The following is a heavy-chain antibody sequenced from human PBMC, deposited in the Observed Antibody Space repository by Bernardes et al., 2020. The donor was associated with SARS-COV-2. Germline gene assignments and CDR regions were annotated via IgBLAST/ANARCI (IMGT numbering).Heavy chain of an antibody. CDR1: GYTLRDYY. Sequence: ASVKVSCKASGYTLRDYYMHWVRQAPGKGLEWMGWINPHSGDTTYAQKFQGRVTVTRDTSISTAYMELSRLTSDDTAVYYCARDLDRLYSGSRTDAFDIWGQGNMVTGSA. CDR2: INPHSGDT. V-gene: IGHV1-2*02. CDR3: ARDLDRLYSGSRTDAFDI. D-gene: IGHD1-26*01. J-gene: IGHJ3*02.